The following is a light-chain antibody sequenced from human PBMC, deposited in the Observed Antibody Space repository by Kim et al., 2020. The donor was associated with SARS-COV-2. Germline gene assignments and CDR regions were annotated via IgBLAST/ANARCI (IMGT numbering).Light chain of an antibody. CDR1: KLGDKY. CDR3: QAWDINTVV. V-gene: IGLV3-1*01. J-gene: IGLJ2*01. Sequence: VSPGQTASITCDGEKLGDKYTCGYQQKAGQSPVLVIYQDTKRPSGIPERFSGSNSGNTATLTISGTQAMDEADDFCQAWDINTVVFGGGTQLTVL. CDR2: QDT.